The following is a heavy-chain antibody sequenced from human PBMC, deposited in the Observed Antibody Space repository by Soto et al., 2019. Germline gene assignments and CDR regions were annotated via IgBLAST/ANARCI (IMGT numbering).Heavy chain of an antibody. Sequence: EVQLVESGGGLVQPGGSLRLSCAASGFTFSNYDMHWVRQVTGKGLEWVSGITTAGDTYYPGSVKGRFTISREKAKNSLYLQMNSLSPGDTAVYYCARELHGGSYGMDAWSQGTMVTVSS. CDR2: ITTAGDT. CDR1: GFTFSNYD. J-gene: IGHJ6*02. CDR3: ARELHGGSYGMDA. V-gene: IGHV3-13*01.